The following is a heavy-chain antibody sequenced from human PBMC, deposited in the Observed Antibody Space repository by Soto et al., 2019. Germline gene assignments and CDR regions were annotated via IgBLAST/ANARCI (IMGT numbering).Heavy chain of an antibody. D-gene: IGHD3-10*01. CDR1: GGSISSYY. CDR2: IYYSGST. Sequence: QVQLQESGPGLVKPSETLSLTCTVSGGSISSYYWSWIRQPPGKGLEWIGYIYYSGSTNYNPSLKSRVTISVDTSKNQFSLKLSSVTAADTAVYSCARGYGSVGYWGQGTLVTVSS. V-gene: IGHV4-59*01. J-gene: IGHJ4*02. CDR3: ARGYGSVGY.